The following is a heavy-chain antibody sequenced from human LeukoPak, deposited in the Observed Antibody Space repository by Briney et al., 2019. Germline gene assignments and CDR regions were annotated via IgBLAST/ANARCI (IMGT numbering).Heavy chain of an antibody. CDR2: IYSGGST. D-gene: IGHD6-13*01. CDR1: GFPVSSNY. J-gene: IGHJ3*02. V-gene: IGHV3-53*01. CDR3: ARDRSSWARDAFDI. Sequence: PGGSLRLSCAASGFPVSSNYMSWVRQAPGKGLEWVSVIYSGGSTYYADSVKGRFTISRDNSKNTLYLQMNSLRAEDTAVYYCARDRSSWARDAFDIWGQGTMVTVSS.